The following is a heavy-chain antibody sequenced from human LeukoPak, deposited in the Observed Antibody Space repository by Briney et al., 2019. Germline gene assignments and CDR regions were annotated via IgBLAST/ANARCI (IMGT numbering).Heavy chain of an antibody. J-gene: IGHJ3*02. Sequence: GGSLRLSCAASGFTLSNYGMLWVGQAPGPRLEGAAVIKYDGSNKYYAAAVKGRFTISRDNAKNPLYLQVNRLRAEDTAVYYCAKEQYQQWLSDAFDIWGQGTRVTVSS. CDR1: GFTLSNYG. CDR3: AKEQYQQWLSDAFDI. V-gene: IGHV3-30*18. CDR2: IKYDGSNK. D-gene: IGHD6-19*01.